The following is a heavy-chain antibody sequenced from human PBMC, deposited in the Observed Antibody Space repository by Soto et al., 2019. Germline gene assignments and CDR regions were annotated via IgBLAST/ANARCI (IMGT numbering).Heavy chain of an antibody. J-gene: IGHJ4*02. CDR3: AGDDDLPDHGLDH. CDR2: IVADGTGL. Sequence: QVQLVESGGGVVQPGRSLRLSCAASGFRFSNYGMHWVRQAPGKGLEWLAVIVADGTGLHYADSVRGRFTISRDNSKNTLYLQLNSLGAGDTAIYFCAGDDDLPDHGLDHWGQGTLVTVSS. CDR1: GFRFSNYG. V-gene: IGHV3-33*01.